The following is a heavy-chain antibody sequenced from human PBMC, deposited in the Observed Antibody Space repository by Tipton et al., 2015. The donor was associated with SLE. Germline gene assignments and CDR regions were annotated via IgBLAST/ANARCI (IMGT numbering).Heavy chain of an antibody. CDR1: GGSISSYY. CDR3: ARAQVRDYYDSSAQIDY. V-gene: IGHV4-59*12. CDR2: IYYSGST. Sequence: TLSLTCTVSGGSISSYYWSWIRQPPGKGLEWIGYIYYSGSTYYNPSLKSRVTISVDTSKNQFSLKLSSVTAADTAVYYCARAQVRDYYDSSAQIDYWGQGTLVTVSS. D-gene: IGHD3-22*01. J-gene: IGHJ4*02.